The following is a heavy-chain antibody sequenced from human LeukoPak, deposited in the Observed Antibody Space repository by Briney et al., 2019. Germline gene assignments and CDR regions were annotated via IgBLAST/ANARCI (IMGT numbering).Heavy chain of an antibody. Sequence: PSETLSLTCTVSGGSISSYYWSWIRQPPGKGLEWTGYIYYSGSTNYNPSLKSRVTISVDTSKNQFSLKLSSVTAADTAVYYCARHHYDFWSGYQDAFDIWGQGTMVTVSS. V-gene: IGHV4-59*08. CDR1: GGSISSYY. J-gene: IGHJ3*02. D-gene: IGHD3-3*01. CDR2: IYYSGST. CDR3: ARHHYDFWSGYQDAFDI.